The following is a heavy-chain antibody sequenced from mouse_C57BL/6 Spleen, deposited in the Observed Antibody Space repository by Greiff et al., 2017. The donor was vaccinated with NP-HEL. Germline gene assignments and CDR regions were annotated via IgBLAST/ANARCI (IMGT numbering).Heavy chain of an antibody. J-gene: IGHJ2*01. D-gene: IGHD2-5*01. Sequence: EVQVVESGGGLVKPGGSLKLSCAASGFTFSDYGMHWVRQAPEKGLEWVAYISSGSSTIYYAATVKGRFTISRDNAKNTLFLQMTSLRSEDTAMYYCARDSNYDYWGQGTTLTVSS. CDR3: ARDSNYDY. V-gene: IGHV5-17*01. CDR2: ISSGSSTI. CDR1: GFTFSDYG.